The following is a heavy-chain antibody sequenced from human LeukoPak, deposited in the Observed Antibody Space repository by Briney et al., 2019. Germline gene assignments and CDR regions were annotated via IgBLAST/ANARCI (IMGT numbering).Heavy chain of an antibody. Sequence: PSETLSLTCTVSGGSISSDHWSWIRQPPGKGLEWIGYIYHSGNTNYNPSRKSRVTISTDTTKNQFSLRLTSVTAADTAVYYSARDSAPSATYWYYFDYWGQGTLVTVSS. V-gene: IGHV4-59*01. D-gene: IGHD2-8*02. CDR2: IYHSGNT. CDR1: GGSISSDH. J-gene: IGHJ4*01. CDR3: ARDSAPSATYWYYFDY.